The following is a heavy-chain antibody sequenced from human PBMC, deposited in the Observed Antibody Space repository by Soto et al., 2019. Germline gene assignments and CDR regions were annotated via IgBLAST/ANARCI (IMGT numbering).Heavy chain of an antibody. CDR3: ASSLVVPAAMKGYYYYGMDV. Sequence: QVQLQESGPGLVKPSGTLSLTCAVSGGSISCINWWSWVRQPPGKGLEWIGEIDHSGSTNYNPSLQSQDTTSVDKSNTQFSLKLSSVAAADTAVYYCASSLVVPAAMKGYYYYGMDVWGQGTTVTVSS. CDR2: IDHSGST. J-gene: IGHJ6*02. D-gene: IGHD2-2*01. CDR1: GGSISCINW. V-gene: IGHV4-4*02.